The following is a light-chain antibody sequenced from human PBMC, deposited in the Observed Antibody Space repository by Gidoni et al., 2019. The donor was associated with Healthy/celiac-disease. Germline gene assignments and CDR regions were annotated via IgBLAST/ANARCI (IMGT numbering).Light chain of an antibody. CDR3: QQYNNWSYT. CDR1: QSVSSN. Sequence: EIVMTQSSATLSVSPGERATLSCRASQSVSSNLAWYQQKPGQAPRLLIYGASTRATGIPARFSGSGSGTEFTLTISSLQSEDFAVYYCQQYNNWSYTFXXXTKLEIK. CDR2: GAS. J-gene: IGKJ2*01. V-gene: IGKV3-15*01.